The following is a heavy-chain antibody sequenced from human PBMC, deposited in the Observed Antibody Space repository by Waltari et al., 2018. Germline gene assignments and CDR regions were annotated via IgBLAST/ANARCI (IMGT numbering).Heavy chain of an antibody. D-gene: IGHD2-15*01. Sequence: QLQLQQSGPGLVKPSESLSLTCAVSGDSMSSNNFWSWVRQSPGKGLEWIGQVHRSGKTNYNPSLASRGTISIDTSNNQFSLRMPSPTAADTAMYYCARDRGRGLYLDSWGQGTLVSVSP. CDR3: ARDRGRGLYLDS. J-gene: IGHJ4*02. CDR1: GDSMSSNNF. V-gene: IGHV4-4*02. CDR2: VHRSGKT.